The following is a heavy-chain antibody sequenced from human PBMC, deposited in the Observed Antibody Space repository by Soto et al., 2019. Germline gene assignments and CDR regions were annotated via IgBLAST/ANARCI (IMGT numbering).Heavy chain of an antibody. CDR2: INHSGST. D-gene: IGHD3-22*01. CDR1: GGSFSGYY. CDR3: AGGDYYHSSGYYFYYYTMDV. V-gene: IGHV4-34*01. Sequence: TLSLTCAVYGGSFSGYYWSWIRQPPGKGLEWIGEINHSGSTNYNPSLKSRVTISVDTSKNQFSLKLSSVTAADTAVYYCAGGDYYHSSGYYFYYYTMDVWGQGTTVTVSS. J-gene: IGHJ6*02.